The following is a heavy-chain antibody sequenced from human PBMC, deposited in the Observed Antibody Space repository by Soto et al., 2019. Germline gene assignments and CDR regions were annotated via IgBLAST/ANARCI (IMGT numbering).Heavy chain of an antibody. D-gene: IGHD3-10*01. CDR3: ATSDGSGSYYNPPLYYGMDV. CDR1: GGSISSSSYY. CDR2: IYNSGST. Sequence: SETLSLTCTASGGSISSSSYYWGWIRQPPGKGLEWIGSIYNSGSTYYNPSLKRRVNKSVDTSKNQYNLKLSYMTAADMSVYYCATSDGSGSYYNPPLYYGMDVWGQGTTVT. J-gene: IGHJ6*02. V-gene: IGHV4-39*01.